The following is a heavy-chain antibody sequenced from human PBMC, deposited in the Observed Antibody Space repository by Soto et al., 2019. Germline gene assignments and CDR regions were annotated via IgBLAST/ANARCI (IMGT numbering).Heavy chain of an antibody. D-gene: IGHD3-10*01. Sequence: EVQLLESGGGLVQPGGSLRLSCAASGFTFSSYAMSWVRQAPGKGLEWVSAISGSGGSTYYADSVKGRFTISRDNSKNTLYLQMNSLTAEDTAVYYCANGPRSSMVRGYYGMDVWGQGTTVTVSS. CDR3: ANGPRSSMVRGYYGMDV. V-gene: IGHV3-23*01. CDR1: GFTFSSYA. J-gene: IGHJ6*02. CDR2: ISGSGGST.